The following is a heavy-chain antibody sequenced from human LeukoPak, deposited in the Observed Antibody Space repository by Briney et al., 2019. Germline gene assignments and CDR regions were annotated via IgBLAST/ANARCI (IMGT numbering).Heavy chain of an antibody. Sequence: GGSLRLSCAGSGFTFNNFAMSWVRQAPGKGLEWVSSISGRGGSTYYADSLRGRLIISRDNSKNTLYLQMNSLRDEDTAFYYCALIYDFFNGGTVGDYWGQGALVTVSS. V-gene: IGHV3-23*01. CDR3: ALIYDFFNGGTVGDY. D-gene: IGHD5/OR15-5a*01. CDR2: ISGRGGST. CDR1: GFTFNNFA. J-gene: IGHJ4*02.